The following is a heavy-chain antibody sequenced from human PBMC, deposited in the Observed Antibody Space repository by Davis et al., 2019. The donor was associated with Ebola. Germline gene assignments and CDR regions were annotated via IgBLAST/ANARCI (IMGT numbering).Heavy chain of an antibody. CDR3: ARDRYYDSSGYYYYYGMDV. D-gene: IGHD3-22*01. CDR2: ISSSGSTI. Sequence: GESLKISCAASGFTFSDYYMSWIRQAPGKGLEWVSYISSSGSTIYYADSVKGRFTISRDNAKNSLYLQMNSLRAEDTAVYYCARDRYYDSSGYYYYYGMDVWGQGTTVTVSS. J-gene: IGHJ6*02. V-gene: IGHV3-11*01. CDR1: GFTFSDYY.